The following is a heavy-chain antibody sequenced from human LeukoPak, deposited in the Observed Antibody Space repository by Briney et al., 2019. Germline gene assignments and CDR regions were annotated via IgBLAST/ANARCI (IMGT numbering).Heavy chain of an antibody. V-gene: IGHV4-38-2*01. Sequence: SETLSLTCAVSGYSISSGYYWGWIRQPPGKGLEWIGSIYHSGSTYYNPSLKSRVTISVDTSKNQFSLKLSSVTAADTAVYYCATVIRGHNRGWTNFDYWGQGTLVTVSS. D-gene: IGHD6-19*01. CDR2: IYHSGST. CDR1: GYSISSGYY. J-gene: IGHJ4*02. CDR3: ATVIRGHNRGWTNFDY.